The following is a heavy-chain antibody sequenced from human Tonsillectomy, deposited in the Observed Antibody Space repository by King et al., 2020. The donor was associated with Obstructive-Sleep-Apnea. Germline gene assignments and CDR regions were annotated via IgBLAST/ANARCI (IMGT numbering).Heavy chain of an antibody. CDR1: GFTFSSYW. Sequence: VQLVESGGGLVQPGGSLRLSCAASGFTFSSYWMHWVRQAPGKGLVWVSRINSDGSTTTSADSVKGRFTISRDNAKNTLHLQMSSLRAEDTAVYFCASDRDCRSTSCFFGMDVWGQGTTVTVSS. CDR2: INSDGSTT. J-gene: IGHJ6*02. CDR3: ASDRDCRSTSCFFGMDV. D-gene: IGHD2-2*01. V-gene: IGHV3-74*01.